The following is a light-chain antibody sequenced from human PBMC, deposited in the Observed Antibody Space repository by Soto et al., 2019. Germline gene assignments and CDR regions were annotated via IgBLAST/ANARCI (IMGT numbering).Light chain of an antibody. J-gene: IGLJ2*01. CDR1: SSDVGGYNY. Sequence: QSALTQPASVSGSPGQSITISCTGTSSDVGGYNYVSWYQLHPGKAPKLMIYEVANRPSGVSNRFSGSKSGNTASLTISGLLAEDEADYYCSSYASSSTLVFGGGTQLTVL. CDR2: EVA. CDR3: SSYASSSTLV. V-gene: IGLV2-14*01.